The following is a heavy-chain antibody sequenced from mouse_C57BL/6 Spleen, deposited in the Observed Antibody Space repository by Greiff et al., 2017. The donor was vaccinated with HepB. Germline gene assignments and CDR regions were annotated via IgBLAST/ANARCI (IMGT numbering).Heavy chain of an antibody. CDR3: ARDELRYPWLAY. J-gene: IGHJ3*01. CDR1: GFTFSSYA. V-gene: IGHV5-4*01. D-gene: IGHD1-1*01. Sequence: EVKLVESGGGLVKPGGSLKLSCAASGFTFSSYAMSWVRQTPEKRLEWVATISDGGSYTYYPDNVKGRFTISRDNAKNNLYLQMSHLKSEDTAMYYCARDELRYPWLAYWGQGTLVTVSA. CDR2: ISDGGSYT.